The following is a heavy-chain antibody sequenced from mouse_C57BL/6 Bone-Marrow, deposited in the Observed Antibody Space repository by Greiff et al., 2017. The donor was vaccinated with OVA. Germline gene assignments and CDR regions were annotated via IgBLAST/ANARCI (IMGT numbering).Heavy chain of an antibody. D-gene: IGHD1-1*01. V-gene: IGHV2-9-1*01. CDR3: ARKDDYGSSPTEYFDV. CDR1: GFSLTSYA. Sequence: QVQLKESGPGLVAPSQSLSITCTVSGFSLTSYAISWVRQPPGKGLEWLGVIWPGGGTNYNSALKSRLSISKDNSKSQVFLKMNSLQTDDTARYYCARKDDYGSSPTEYFDVWGTGTTVTVSS. J-gene: IGHJ1*03. CDR2: IWPGGGT.